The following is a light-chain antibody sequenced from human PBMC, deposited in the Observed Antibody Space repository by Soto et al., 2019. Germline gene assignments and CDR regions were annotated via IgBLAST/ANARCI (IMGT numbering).Light chain of an antibody. J-gene: IGKJ1*01. Sequence: DIQMTQSPCSLSASVGDRVTITCRARQSITTDLNWYQQKPGIAPKLLIYAASSLQSVVPSRFSGSGSGTDFTLAICSLQPEDVATYYWQQNYSVPPTFGQGTKVEIK. V-gene: IGKV1-39*01. CDR3: QQNYSVPPT. CDR2: AAS. CDR1: QSITTD.